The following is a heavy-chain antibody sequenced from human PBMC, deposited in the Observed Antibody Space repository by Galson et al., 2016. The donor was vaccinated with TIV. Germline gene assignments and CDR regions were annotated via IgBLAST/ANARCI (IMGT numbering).Heavy chain of an antibody. CDR3: TRDLGRLRDY. D-gene: IGHD1-26*01. CDR2: IDPSSGGT. CDR1: GYIFTNYY. J-gene: IGHJ4*02. Sequence: SVKVSCKASGYIFTNYYFHWVRQAPGQGLEWLGVIDPSSGGTNYAQKFQARLIMTRDTSTTTVYMDLSSLKSGDTAVYYCTRDLGRLRDYWGQGTLVTVSS. V-gene: IGHV1-46*01.